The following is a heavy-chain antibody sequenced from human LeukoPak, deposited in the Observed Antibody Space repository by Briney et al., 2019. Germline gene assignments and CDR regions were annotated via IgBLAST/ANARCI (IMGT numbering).Heavy chain of an antibody. V-gene: IGHV3-9*03. J-gene: IGHJ4*02. Sequence: GGSLRLSCAASGFTFDDYAMHWVRQAPEKGLEWVSGISWNSGSIGYADSVKGRFTISRDNAKNSLYLQMNSLRAEDMALYYCAKALYGDYFSLDYWGQGTLVTVSS. CDR3: AKALYGDYFSLDY. CDR2: ISWNSGSI. D-gene: IGHD4-17*01. CDR1: GFTFDDYA.